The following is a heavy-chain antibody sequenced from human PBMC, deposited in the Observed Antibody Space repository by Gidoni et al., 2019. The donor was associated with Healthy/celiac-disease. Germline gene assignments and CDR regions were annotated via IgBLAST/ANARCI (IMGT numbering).Heavy chain of an antibody. J-gene: IGHJ6*02. V-gene: IGHV3-43*01. CDR1: GFTFDDLT. CDR3: AKALNHPGIAAAGSYYYYGMDV. D-gene: IGHD6-13*01. Sequence: EVQLVESGGVVVQPGVSLRLSCAASGFTFDDLTMHWVSQAPGMGLEWVSLISWDGGSTYYADSMKGRFTISRDNSKNSLYLQMNSLRTEDTALYYCAKALNHPGIAAAGSYYYYGMDVWGQGTTVTVSS. CDR2: ISWDGGST.